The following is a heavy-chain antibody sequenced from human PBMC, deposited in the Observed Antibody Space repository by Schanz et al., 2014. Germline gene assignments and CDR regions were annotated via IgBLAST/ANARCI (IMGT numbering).Heavy chain of an antibody. J-gene: IGHJ4*02. CDR1: GFIFSDYY. CDR3: VRDSFFAFDY. Sequence: QVQLVESGGGLVKPGGSLRLSCAASGFIFSDYYMAWIRQAPGKGPEYVSYISSGGTTTYHSDSVTGRFTISRDNAKNTLYLQMNTLRAEDTAVYYCVRDSFFAFDYWGQGTLVTVSS. CDR2: ISSGGTTT. V-gene: IGHV3-11*04. D-gene: IGHD3-3*01.